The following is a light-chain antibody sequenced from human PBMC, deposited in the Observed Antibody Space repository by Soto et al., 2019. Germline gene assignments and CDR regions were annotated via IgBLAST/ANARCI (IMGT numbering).Light chain of an antibody. CDR1: QSVSSY. Sequence: EIVMTQSPATLYLSPGDRATLSCRASQSVSSYFAWYQQKPGRAPRLLIYDASKRATGIPARFSGSGSGTDFTLTISSLEPEDFAVYYGQQRGDWPLTFGGGTKVEV. CDR2: DAS. J-gene: IGKJ4*01. V-gene: IGKV3-11*01. CDR3: QQRGDWPLT.